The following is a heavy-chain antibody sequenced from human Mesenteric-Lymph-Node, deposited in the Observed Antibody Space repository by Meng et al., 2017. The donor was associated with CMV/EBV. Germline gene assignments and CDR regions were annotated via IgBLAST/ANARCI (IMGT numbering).Heavy chain of an antibody. CDR1: GASVSSDTYH. CDR3: ATLIVGAGGRGS. D-gene: IGHD6-13*01. V-gene: IGHV4-61*01. CDR2: TYYSRST. J-gene: IGHJ5*02. Sequence: SETLSLTCSVSGASVSSDTYHWSWIRQPPGKGLEWIGRTYYSRSTTYNPSLMSRVTISVDTSKNQFSLRLKSVTAADTAIYYCATLIVGAGGRGSWGQGTQVTVSS.